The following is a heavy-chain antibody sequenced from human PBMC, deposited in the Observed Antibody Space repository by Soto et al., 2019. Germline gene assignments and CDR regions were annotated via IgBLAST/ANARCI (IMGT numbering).Heavy chain of an antibody. CDR1: GYTFINYH. CDR3: ANSPRGEMATD. Sequence: QVQLVQSGGEVKKPGASVTVSCKASGYTFINYHITWVRQAPGQGLEWMAWINTYNGMTDYPPRFQGRVTMTRDTSTSTAYMELRNLGSDDTAVYFCANSPRGEMATDWGQGTLVTVSS. CDR2: INTYNGMT. J-gene: IGHJ4*02. D-gene: IGHD5-12*01. V-gene: IGHV1-18*01.